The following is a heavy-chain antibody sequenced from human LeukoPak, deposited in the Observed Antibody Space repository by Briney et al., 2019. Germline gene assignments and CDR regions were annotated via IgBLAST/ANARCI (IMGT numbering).Heavy chain of an antibody. V-gene: IGHV1-18*01. J-gene: IGHJ3*02. Sequence: ASVKVSCKASGYTFTSYGISWVRQAPGQGLEWMGWISAYNGNTNYAQKLQGRVTMTTDTSTSTAYMELRSLRSDDTAVYYCARTASSIAAVEAFDIWGQGTMVTVSS. D-gene: IGHD6-6*01. CDR1: GYTFTSYG. CDR3: ARTASSIAAVEAFDI. CDR2: ISAYNGNT.